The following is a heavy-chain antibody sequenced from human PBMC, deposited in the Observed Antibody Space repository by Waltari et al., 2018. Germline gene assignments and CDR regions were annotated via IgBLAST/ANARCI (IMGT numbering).Heavy chain of an antibody. Sequence: EVQLVESGGGLVQPGGSLRLSCAASGFTFSSYWMHWVRQAPGKGLGWVSRINSDGGSTSYADSVKGRFTISRDNAKNTLYLQMNSLRAEDTAVYYCARGGERNSDYYYGMDVWGQGTTVTVSS. CDR2: INSDGGST. CDR3: ARGGERNSDYYYGMDV. V-gene: IGHV3-74*01. CDR1: GFTFSSYW. D-gene: IGHD4-17*01. J-gene: IGHJ6*02.